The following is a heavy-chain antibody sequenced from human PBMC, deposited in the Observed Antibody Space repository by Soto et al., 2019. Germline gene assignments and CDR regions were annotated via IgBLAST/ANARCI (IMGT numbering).Heavy chain of an antibody. J-gene: IGHJ3*02. V-gene: IGHV4-4*02. CDR3: ASLACGRGYSGYDDAFDI. CDR1: GGSISSSNW. Sequence: SETLSLTCAVSGGSISSSNWWSWVRQPPGKGLEWIGEIYHSGSTNYNPSLKSRVTISVDKSKNQFSLKLSSLTAADTAVYYCASLACGRGYSGYDDAFDIWGQGTMVTVSS. D-gene: IGHD5-12*01. CDR2: IYHSGST.